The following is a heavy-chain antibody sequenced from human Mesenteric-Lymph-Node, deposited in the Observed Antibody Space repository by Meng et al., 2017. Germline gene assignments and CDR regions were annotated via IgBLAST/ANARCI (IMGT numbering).Heavy chain of an antibody. D-gene: IGHD4-17*01. CDR1: GGTFSNHA. V-gene: IGHV1-69*10. J-gene: IGHJ4*02. Sequence: SVKVSCKVSGGTFSNHALSWVRQGPGQGLEWMGAIIPMLGQTNYAQRFQGRVTITADDSTGTAYMELSTLTAADTALYYCARDATRGGDFDYWGQGTLVTSPQ. CDR2: IIPMLGQT. CDR3: ARDATRGGDFDY.